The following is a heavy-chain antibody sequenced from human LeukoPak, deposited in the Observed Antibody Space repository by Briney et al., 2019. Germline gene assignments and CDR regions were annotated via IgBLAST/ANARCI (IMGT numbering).Heavy chain of an antibody. Sequence: GGSLRLSCAASGFTFSGSAMHWVRQASGTGLEWVGRIRSKANSYATVYAASVKGRFTISRDNAKNTLYLQMNSLRAEDTAIYYCARDVGEYQILGFDYWGQGTLVTVSS. CDR1: GFTFSGSA. V-gene: IGHV3-73*01. CDR3: ARDVGEYQILGFDY. J-gene: IGHJ4*02. D-gene: IGHD3-10*01. CDR2: IRSKANSYAT.